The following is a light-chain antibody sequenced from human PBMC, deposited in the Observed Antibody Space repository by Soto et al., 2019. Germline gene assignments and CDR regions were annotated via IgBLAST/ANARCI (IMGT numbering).Light chain of an antibody. Sequence: QSALTQPASVSGSPGQSITISCTGTSSDVGGYEYVSWYQHHPGKAPKLIIYEVSNRPSGVSHRFSGSKSGNTASLTISGLQAEDEADYYCSSHAGSNNLVFGGGTKVTVL. CDR1: SSDVGGYEY. V-gene: IGLV2-14*01. CDR2: EVS. J-gene: IGLJ2*01. CDR3: SSHAGSNNLV.